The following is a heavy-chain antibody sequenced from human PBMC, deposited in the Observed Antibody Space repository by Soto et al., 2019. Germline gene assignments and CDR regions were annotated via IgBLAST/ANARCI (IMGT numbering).Heavy chain of an antibody. J-gene: IGHJ6*02. CDR3: AKDIQSSGWYSVVGYYYYYYGMDV. Sequence: QPGGSLRLSCAASGFTFDDYAMHWVRQAPGKGLEWVSGISWNSGSIGYADSVKGRFTISRDNAKNSLYLQMNSLRAEDTALYYCAKDIQSSGWYSVVGYYYYYYGMDVWGQGTTVTVSS. CDR1: GFTFDDYA. CDR2: ISWNSGSI. V-gene: IGHV3-9*01. D-gene: IGHD6-19*01.